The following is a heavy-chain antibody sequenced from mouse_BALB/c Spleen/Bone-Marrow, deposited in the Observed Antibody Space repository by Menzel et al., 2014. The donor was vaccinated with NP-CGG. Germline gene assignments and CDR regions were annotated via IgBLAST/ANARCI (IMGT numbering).Heavy chain of an antibody. CDR2: IWGDGST. Sequence: VKLMESGTGLVAPSQSLSITCTVSGFSLTSYGVVWARQPPGKGLEWLGVIWGDGSTNYHSALISRLSISKDNSKSQVFLKLNSLQTDDTATYYCAKQDYYRYDYAMDYWGQGTSVTVSS. V-gene: IGHV2-3*01. CDR1: GFSLTSYG. CDR3: AKQDYYRYDYAMDY. J-gene: IGHJ4*01. D-gene: IGHD2-14*01.